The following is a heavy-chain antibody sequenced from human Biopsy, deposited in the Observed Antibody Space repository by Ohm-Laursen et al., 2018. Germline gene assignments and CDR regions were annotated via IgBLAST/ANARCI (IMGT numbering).Heavy chain of an antibody. V-gene: IGHV3-9*01. CDR2: LSWHSGST. D-gene: IGHD1-1*01. J-gene: IGHJ6*02. CDR1: GFTFADYA. Sequence: SLRLSCSASGFTFADYAMHWVRQAPGKGLEWVSGLSWHSGSTGYADSVKGLFTISRDNAKNSLYLQMNNLRPEDTALYYCAKDVRIKVQLDGMDVWGQGTTVTVSS. CDR3: AKDVRIKVQLDGMDV.